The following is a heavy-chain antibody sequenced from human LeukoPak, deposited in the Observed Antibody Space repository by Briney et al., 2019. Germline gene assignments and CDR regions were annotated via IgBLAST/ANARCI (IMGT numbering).Heavy chain of an antibody. J-gene: IGHJ5*02. CDR3: ARGHRLLFVRWFDP. CDR2: IYYSGST. Sequence: SETLSLTCTVSGGSISSSSYYWGWIRQPPGKGLEWIGSIYYSGSTYYNPSLKSRVTISVDTSKNQFSLKLSSVTAADTAVYYCARGHRLLFVRWFDPWGQGTLVTVSS. V-gene: IGHV4-39*01. D-gene: IGHD2-2*01. CDR1: GGSISSSSYY.